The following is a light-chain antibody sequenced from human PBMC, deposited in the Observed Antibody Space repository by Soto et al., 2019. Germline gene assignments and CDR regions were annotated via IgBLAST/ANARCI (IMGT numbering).Light chain of an antibody. CDR3: TSHTSTSTRV. J-gene: IGLJ2*01. CDR2: DVS. Sequence: QSALTQPASVSGSPGQSITISCTGTSSDVGGYNYVSWYQQHPGKAPKLMIYDVSNRPSGVSNRFFGSKSGNTASLTISGLQAEDEADYYCTSHTSTSTRVFGGGTKLTVL. CDR1: SSDVGGYNY. V-gene: IGLV2-14*01.